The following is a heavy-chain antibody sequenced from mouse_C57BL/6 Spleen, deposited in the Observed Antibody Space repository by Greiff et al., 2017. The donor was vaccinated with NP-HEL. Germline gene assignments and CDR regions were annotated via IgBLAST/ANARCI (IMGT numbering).Heavy chain of an antibody. V-gene: IGHV14-3*01. D-gene: IGHD2-5*01. CDR3: ARSYYSNYVDWYFDV. J-gene: IGHJ1*03. CDR1: GFNIKNTY. Sequence: EVQLVESVAELVRPGASVKLSCTASGFNIKNTYMHWVKQRPEQGLEWIGRIDPANGNTKYAPKFQGKATITADTSSNTAYLQLSSLTSEDTAIYYCARSYYSNYVDWYFDVWGTGTTVTVSS. CDR2: IDPANGNT.